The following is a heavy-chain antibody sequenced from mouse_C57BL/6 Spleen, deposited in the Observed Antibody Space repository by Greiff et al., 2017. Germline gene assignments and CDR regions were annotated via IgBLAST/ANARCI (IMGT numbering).Heavy chain of an antibody. D-gene: IGHD1-1*01. CDR2: IDPEDGET. V-gene: IGHV14-2*01. CDR1: GFNIKDYY. CDR3: AMITTVVDYAMDY. J-gene: IGHJ4*01. Sequence: VQLQQSGAELVKPGASVKLSCTASGFNIKDYYMHWVKQRTEQGLEWIGRIDPEDGETKYAPKFQGKATITADTSSNAAYLRLSSLQSEDTSVYNCAMITTVVDYAMDYWGQGTSVTVSS.